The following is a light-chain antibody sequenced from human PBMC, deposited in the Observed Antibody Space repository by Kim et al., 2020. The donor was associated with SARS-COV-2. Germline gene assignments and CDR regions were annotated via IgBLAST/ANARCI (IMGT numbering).Light chain of an antibody. CDR3: QRYVVGPLT. Sequence: VSPGERATLSCGASRSVSNNLAWGQRRPGQAPRLLIYGASTRATGIPARFSGGGSGTEISLTISSEQSEDFAVCNSQRYVVGPLTFGGGTKV. CDR1: RSVSNN. V-gene: IGKV3-15*01. J-gene: IGKJ4*01. CDR2: GAS.